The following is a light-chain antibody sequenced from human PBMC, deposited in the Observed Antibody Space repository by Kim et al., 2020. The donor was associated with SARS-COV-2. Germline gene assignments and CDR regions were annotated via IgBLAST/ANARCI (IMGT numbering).Light chain of an antibody. Sequence: GQRVTISCSGSSSNIGSNYVSWYQHLPGTAPQLLIYTDNQRPSGVPDRFSGSKSGTSASLAISGLQSEDEADYYCAAWDDGLRGRMFGGGTKVTVL. CDR2: TDN. CDR1: SSNIGSNY. CDR3: AAWDDGLRGRM. V-gene: IGLV1-44*01. J-gene: IGLJ3*02.